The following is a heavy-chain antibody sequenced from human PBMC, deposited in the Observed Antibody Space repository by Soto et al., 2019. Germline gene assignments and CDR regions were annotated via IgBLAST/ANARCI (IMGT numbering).Heavy chain of an antibody. CDR3: ANSEYSRYKNIDV. CDR2: ISYDGSIK. Sequence: QVQLVESGGGVVQPGRSLRLSCAASGFTLRGYGMHWVRQAPGRGLEWVALISYDGSIKYYADSVRGRFTISRDNSKNPLYLQMNSLRAEDTAVYYCANSEYSRYKNIDVWGQGTTVTVSS. CDR1: GFTLRGYG. J-gene: IGHJ6*02. D-gene: IGHD5-18*01. V-gene: IGHV3-30*18.